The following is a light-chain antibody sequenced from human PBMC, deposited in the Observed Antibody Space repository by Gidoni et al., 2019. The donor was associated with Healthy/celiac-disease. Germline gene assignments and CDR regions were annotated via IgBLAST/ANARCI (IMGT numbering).Light chain of an antibody. J-gene: IGKJ1*01. CDR3: QQYNSYSWT. CDR1: QSISSW. Sequence: DIQMTQSPSTLSASVGDRVTITCRASQSISSWLAWYQQKRGQAPKLLSYKASSLESGVPSRFSGSGSGTEFTLTISILQPDDFATYYCQQYNSYSWTFGQGTKVEIK. V-gene: IGKV1-5*03. CDR2: KAS.